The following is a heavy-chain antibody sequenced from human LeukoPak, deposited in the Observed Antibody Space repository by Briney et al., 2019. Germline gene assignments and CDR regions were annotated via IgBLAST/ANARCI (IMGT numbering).Heavy chain of an antibody. Sequence: GGSLRLSCAASGLSFSSYAMNWVRQAPGKGLEWVSVISGSGGSTDYADSVKGRFTISRDNSKNSLYLQMNSLRAEDTAVYYCARTVIAAKENGMDVWGQGTTVTVSS. J-gene: IGHJ6*02. V-gene: IGHV3-23*01. D-gene: IGHD2-15*01. CDR2: ISGSGGST. CDR1: GLSFSSYA. CDR3: ARTVIAAKENGMDV.